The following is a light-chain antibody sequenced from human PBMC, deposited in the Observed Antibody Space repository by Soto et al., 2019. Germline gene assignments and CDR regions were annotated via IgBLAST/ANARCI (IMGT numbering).Light chain of an antibody. CDR1: SSDVGGYNY. J-gene: IGLJ2*01. CDR2: DVS. V-gene: IGLV2-14*01. Sequence: QSALTQPASVSGSPGQSITISCTGTSSDVGGYNYVSWYQQHPGKAPQLIIYDVSNRPSGVSNRFSGSKSGNTASLTISGLQVGDEADYYCSSYTTSSPLFGGGTKLTVL. CDR3: SSYTTSSPL.